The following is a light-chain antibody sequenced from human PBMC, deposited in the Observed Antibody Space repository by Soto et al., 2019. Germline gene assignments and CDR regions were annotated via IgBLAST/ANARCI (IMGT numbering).Light chain of an antibody. Sequence: DIHITHSPSTLSASLGYIVTITCRASQSISSWLAWYQQKPGKAPKLLIYDASSLESGVPSRFSGSGSGTEFTLTISSLQPDDFATYYCQQYNSYPWTFGQGTKVDIK. CDR2: DAS. CDR1: QSISSW. J-gene: IGKJ1*01. V-gene: IGKV1-5*01. CDR3: QQYNSYPWT.